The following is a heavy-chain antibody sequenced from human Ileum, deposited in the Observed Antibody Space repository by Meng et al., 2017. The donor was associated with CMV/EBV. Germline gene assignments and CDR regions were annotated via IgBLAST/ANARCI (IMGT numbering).Heavy chain of an antibody. CDR3: TRGVNAAYGLFDY. CDR2: INADGGSI. V-gene: IGHV3-74*01. Sequence: WAAYGFTFSGKWRHGVRQAQGKGLVWVARINADGGSINYADSVKGRFTISRDNAKNTLYLQMSSLSTEDTAVYYCTRGVNAAYGLFDYWGQGALVTVSS. CDR1: GFTFSGKW. J-gene: IGHJ4*02. D-gene: IGHD4-17*01.